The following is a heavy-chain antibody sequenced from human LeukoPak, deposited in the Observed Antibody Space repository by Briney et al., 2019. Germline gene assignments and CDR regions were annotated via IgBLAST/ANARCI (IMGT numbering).Heavy chain of an antibody. CDR1: GFSLSTSGMR. CDR2: IDWDDDK. D-gene: IGHD3-10*01. Sequence: SGPALVKPTQTLTLTCTFSGFSLSTSGMRVSWIRQPPGKALEWLARIDWDDDKFYSTSLKTRLTISKDTSKNQVVLTMTNMDPVDTATYYCAWTWEYGSGSVWFDPWGQGTLVTVSS. J-gene: IGHJ5*02. CDR3: AWTWEYGSGSVWFDP. V-gene: IGHV2-70*04.